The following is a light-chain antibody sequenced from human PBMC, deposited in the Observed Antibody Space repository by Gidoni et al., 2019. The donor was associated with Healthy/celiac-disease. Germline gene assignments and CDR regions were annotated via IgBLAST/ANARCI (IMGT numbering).Light chain of an antibody. V-gene: IGKV3-20*01. CDR2: GAS. Sequence: EIGLTQSPGTLSLSPGERATLSCRASQSVSSSYLAWYQQKPGQAPRLLIYGASSRATGIPDRFSGSGSGTDFTLTISRLEPEDFAVYYCQQYGSFRTFGQGTKVEIK. CDR3: QQYGSFRT. J-gene: IGKJ1*01. CDR1: QSVSSSY.